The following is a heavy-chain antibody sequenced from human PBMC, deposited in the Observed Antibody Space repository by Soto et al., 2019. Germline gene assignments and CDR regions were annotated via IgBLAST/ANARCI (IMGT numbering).Heavy chain of an antibody. V-gene: IGHV3-33*01. J-gene: IGHJ4*02. CDR1: GFMFRSYA. CDR2: IWYDGSTK. CDR3: ARVASSSSWHIPHFDQ. Sequence: PGGSLRLSCAASGFMFRSYAMHWVRQAPGKGLEWVAGIWYDGSTKYYGDSVKGRYGISRDNSKNMLDLQMNSLRAEDTAVYYCARVASSSSWHIPHFDQWGQGTLVTVS. D-gene: IGHD6-13*01.